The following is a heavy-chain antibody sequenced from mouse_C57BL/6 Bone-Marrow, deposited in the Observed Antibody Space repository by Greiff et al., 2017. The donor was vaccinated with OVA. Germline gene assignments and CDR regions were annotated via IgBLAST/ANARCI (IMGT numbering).Heavy chain of an antibody. CDR1: GFTFSSYG. Sequence: EVMLVESGGDLVKPGGSLKLSCAASGFTFSSYGMSWVRQTPDKRLEWVATISSGGSYTYYPDSVKGRFTISRDNAKNTLYLQMSSLKSEDTAMYYCASLYGSREGGYAMDYWGQGTSVTVSS. CDR3: ASLYGSREGGYAMDY. CDR2: ISSGGSYT. J-gene: IGHJ4*01. V-gene: IGHV5-6*01. D-gene: IGHD1-1*01.